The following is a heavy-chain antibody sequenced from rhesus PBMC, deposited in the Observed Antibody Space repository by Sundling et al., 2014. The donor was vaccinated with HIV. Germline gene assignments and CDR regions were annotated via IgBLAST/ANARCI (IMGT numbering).Heavy chain of an antibody. D-gene: IGHD2-27*01. J-gene: IGHJ6*01. CDR3: ARPLVVVVTXLSTXYDWVGRRSSSTVRPPAVPPNGTRTYG. Sequence: QVQPVQSGAEVKKPGASVKLSCKASGYTFTSHSINWVRQAPGQGLEWMGWINPSSGYADYAQKFQGRVTMTRDTSTSTAYMELSSLRSEDTAVYYCARPLVVVVTXLSTXYDWVGRRSSSTVRPPAVPPNGTRTYG. CDR2: INPSSGYA. V-gene: IGHV1-200*01. CDR1: GYTFTSHS.